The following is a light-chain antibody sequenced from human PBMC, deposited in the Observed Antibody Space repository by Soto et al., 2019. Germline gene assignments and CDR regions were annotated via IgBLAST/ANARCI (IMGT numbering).Light chain of an antibody. CDR2: EVS. J-gene: IGLJ2*01. CDR3: SSFAGSPVV. CDR1: SSDDVEENY. Sequence: QSALTQPPSASGSPGQSVTITCSGTSSDDVEENYVSWYQQHPGKVPKLILYEVSKRPSGVPDRFSGSRSGNTASLTVSGLQAEDEADYYCSSFAGSPVVFGGGTKLTVL. V-gene: IGLV2-8*01.